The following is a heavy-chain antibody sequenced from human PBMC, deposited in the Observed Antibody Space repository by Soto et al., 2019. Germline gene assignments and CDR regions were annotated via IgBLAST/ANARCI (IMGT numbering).Heavy chain of an antibody. CDR1: GGTFSSYT. J-gene: IGHJ6*02. D-gene: IGHD3-10*01. CDR2: IIPILGIA. CDR3: ARGLWLGGMDV. Sequence: QVQLVQSGAEVKKPGSSVKVSCKASGGTFSSYTISWVRQAPGQGLEWMGRIIPILGIANYAQKFQGRVTITADKATSTAYMELSSLRSEDTAVYYCARGLWLGGMDVWGQGTTVTVSS. V-gene: IGHV1-69*02.